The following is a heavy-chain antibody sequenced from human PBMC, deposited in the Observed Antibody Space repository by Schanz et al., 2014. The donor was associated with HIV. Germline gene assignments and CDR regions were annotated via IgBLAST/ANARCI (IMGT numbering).Heavy chain of an antibody. D-gene: IGHD1-1*01. V-gene: IGHV3-30*18. Sequence: QVQLVESGGGVVQPGRSLRLSCAASGFTFSTKGMHWVRQAPGKGLEWVAVISYDGSNKYYADSVKGRFTISRDNSKTTLYLQMNSLRAEDTAVYYCAKRRDSGYAYFDYWGQGTLVTVSS. J-gene: IGHJ4*02. CDR2: ISYDGSNK. CDR1: GFTFSTKG. CDR3: AKRRDSGYAYFDY.